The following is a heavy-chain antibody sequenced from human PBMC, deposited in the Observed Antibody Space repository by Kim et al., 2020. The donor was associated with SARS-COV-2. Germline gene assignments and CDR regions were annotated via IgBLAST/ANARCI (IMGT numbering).Heavy chain of an antibody. CDR2: IYHSGST. CDR1: GGSISSSNW. CDR3: ASTHSGSYVVEVDY. J-gene: IGHJ4*02. V-gene: IGHV4-4*02. Sequence: SETLSLTCAVSGGSISSSNWWSWVRQPPGKGLEWIGEIYHSGSTNYNPSLKSRVTISVDKSKNQFSLKLSSVTAADTAVYYCASTHSGSYVVEVDYWGQGTLVTVSS. D-gene: IGHD1-26*01.